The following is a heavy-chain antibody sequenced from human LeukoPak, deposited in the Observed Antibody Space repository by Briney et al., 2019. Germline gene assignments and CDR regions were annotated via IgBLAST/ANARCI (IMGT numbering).Heavy chain of an antibody. Sequence: ASVKVSCKASGYTFTGYYMHWVRQAPGQGLEWMGWINPNSGGTNYAQKFQGRATMTRDTSISTAYMELSRLRSDDTAVYYCARAGYYGSGSYFDYWGQGTLVTVSS. CDR1: GYTFTGYY. CDR3: ARAGYYGSGSYFDY. V-gene: IGHV1-2*02. J-gene: IGHJ4*02. D-gene: IGHD3-10*01. CDR2: INPNSGGT.